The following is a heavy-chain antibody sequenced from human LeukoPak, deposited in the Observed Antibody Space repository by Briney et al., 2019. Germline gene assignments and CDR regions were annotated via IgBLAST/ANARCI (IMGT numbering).Heavy chain of an antibody. CDR3: SRGVPVVRGVISPSDF. V-gene: IGHV3-13*01. D-gene: IGHD3-10*01. Sequence: PGGSLRLSCVVSGFTFSSNDMHWVRQATGKGLEGVSGIGTAYDTYYADSVKGRFIISRENAKDSLYLEMNSLRAEDTAVYYCSRGVPVVRGVISPSDFWGQGTLVTVSS. J-gene: IGHJ4*02. CDR2: IGTAYDT. CDR1: GFTFSSND.